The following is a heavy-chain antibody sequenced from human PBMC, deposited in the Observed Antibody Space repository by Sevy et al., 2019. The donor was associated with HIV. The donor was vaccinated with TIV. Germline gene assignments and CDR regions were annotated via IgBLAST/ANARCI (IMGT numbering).Heavy chain of an antibody. CDR1: GFTFSSYS. CDR3: ARGLIAVAGVFDY. J-gene: IGHJ4*02. D-gene: IGHD6-19*01. V-gene: IGHV3-21*01. CDR2: ISSSSSYI. Sequence: GGSLRLSCAASGFTFSSYSMNWVRQAPGKGLEWVSSISSSSSYIYYADSVKGRFTISRDNAKNSLYLQMNSLRAEDTAVYYCARGLIAVAGVFDYWGQGTLVTVSS.